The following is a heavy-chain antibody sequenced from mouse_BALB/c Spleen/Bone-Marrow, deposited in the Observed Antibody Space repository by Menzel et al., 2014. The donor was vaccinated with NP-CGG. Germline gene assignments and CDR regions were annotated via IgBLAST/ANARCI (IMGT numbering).Heavy chain of an antibody. CDR3: KSNNYGSSRGFVY. V-gene: IGHV1S53*02. J-gene: IGHJ3*01. Sequence: VQLQESNAELVKPGASVKISCKASGYTFTDHAIHWVKQKPEQGLEWIGYISPGNGDIKYNEKLKGKATLTADKSSSTAYMQLNSLTSEDAAVYFCKSNNYGSSRGFVYWGQGTLVTVSA. CDR2: ISPGNGDI. D-gene: IGHD1-1*01. CDR1: GYTFTDHA.